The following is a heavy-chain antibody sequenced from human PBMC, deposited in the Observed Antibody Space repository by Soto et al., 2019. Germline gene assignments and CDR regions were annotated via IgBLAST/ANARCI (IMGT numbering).Heavy chain of an antibody. D-gene: IGHD6-19*01. Sequence: QVQLQESGPGLVKPSETLSLNCTVSGGPISSYYWSWIRQSPGKGLEWIGYIYYSGSTNYNPSLKGPGPLTVNTAKNQVPLELGSVAPSEHALYFLGRGSSGWAPRLDYWGQGTLVTVSS. V-gene: IGHV4-59*08. CDR3: GRGSSGWAPRLDY. CDR2: IYYSGST. J-gene: IGHJ4*02. CDR1: GGPISSYY.